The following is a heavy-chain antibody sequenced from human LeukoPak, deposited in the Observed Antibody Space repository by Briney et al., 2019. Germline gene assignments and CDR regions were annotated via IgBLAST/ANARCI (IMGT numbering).Heavy chain of an antibody. CDR3: ARQVVPAATHLDY. Sequence: GESLKISCKGSGYSFTSYWIGWVRQMPGKGLEWMGIIYPGDSDTRYSPSFQGQVTISADKSISTAYLQWSSLKASGTAMYYCARQVVPAATHLDYWGQGTLVTVSS. D-gene: IGHD2-2*01. V-gene: IGHV5-51*01. CDR1: GYSFTSYW. J-gene: IGHJ4*02. CDR2: IYPGDSDT.